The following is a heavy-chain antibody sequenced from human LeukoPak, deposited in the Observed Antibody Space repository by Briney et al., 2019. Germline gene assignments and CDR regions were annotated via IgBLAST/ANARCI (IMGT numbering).Heavy chain of an antibody. J-gene: IGHJ4*02. CDR1: GGSISSGSYY. Sequence: PSETLSLTCTVSGGSISSGSYYWSWIRQPAGKGLEWIGRIYTSGSTNYNPSLKRRVTISVDTSKNQFSLKLSSVTAADTAVYYCVCSSTTDYWGQGTLVTVSS. V-gene: IGHV4-61*02. CDR2: IYTSGST. CDR3: VCSSTTDY. D-gene: IGHD2-2*01.